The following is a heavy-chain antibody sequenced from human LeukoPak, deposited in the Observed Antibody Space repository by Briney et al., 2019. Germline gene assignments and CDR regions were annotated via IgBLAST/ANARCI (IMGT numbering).Heavy chain of an antibody. CDR1: GGSISSSCYY. D-gene: IGHD3-22*01. V-gene: IGHV4-39*01. Sequence: SETLSLTCTVSGGSISSSCYYWGWIRQPPGKGLEWIGSVYYSGSTYSNPSLKSRVTISVDTSNNQFSLNLSSVTAADTAEYYCARLVRPRNYDRSGYYRRGAFDFWGQGTMVTVSS. CDR2: VYYSGST. J-gene: IGHJ3*01. CDR3: ARLVRPRNYDRSGYYRRGAFDF.